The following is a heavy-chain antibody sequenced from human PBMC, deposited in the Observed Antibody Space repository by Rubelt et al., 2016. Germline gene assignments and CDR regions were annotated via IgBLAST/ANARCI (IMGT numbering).Heavy chain of an antibody. CDR2: LTWDDGTT. J-gene: IGHJ5*02. V-gene: IGHV3-43*01. CDR3: ARDVGGSYSLSVDT. CDR1: GFSFDEHI. Sequence: EVQLVESGGVVVPPGGSLRLSCAGSGFSFDEHIMHWVRQAPGKGLEWVSLLTWDDGTTFYAESVKGRFTIPRDNSKNTLLLQMDNLKTEETALYYCARDVGGSYSLSVDTWGQGTLVTVSS. D-gene: IGHD3-10*01.